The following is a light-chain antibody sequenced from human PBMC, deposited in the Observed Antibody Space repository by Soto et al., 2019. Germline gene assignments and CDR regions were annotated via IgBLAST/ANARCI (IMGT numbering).Light chain of an antibody. CDR2: LNSDGSH. CDR1: SGHSSYA. CDR3: QTWGTGPWV. J-gene: IGLJ3*02. V-gene: IGLV4-69*01. Sequence: QLVLTQSPSASASLGASVKLTCTLSSGHSSYAIAWHQQQPEKGPRYLMKLNSDGSHSKGDGIPDRFSGSSSGAERYLTISSLQSEDEADYYCQTWGTGPWVFGGETKLTVL.